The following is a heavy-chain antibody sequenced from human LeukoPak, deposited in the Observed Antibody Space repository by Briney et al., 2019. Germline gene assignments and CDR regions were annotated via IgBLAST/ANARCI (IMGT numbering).Heavy chain of an antibody. Sequence: GGSLRLSCAASGFTFSSYAMSWVRQAPGKGLEWVSYISSSGSTIYYADSVKGRFTISRDNAKNSLYLQMNSLRAEDTAVYYCARRGFRVAAPLGYWGQGTLVTVSS. CDR3: ARRGFRVAAPLGY. V-gene: IGHV3-48*04. CDR1: GFTFSSYA. CDR2: ISSSGSTI. J-gene: IGHJ4*02. D-gene: IGHD6-6*01.